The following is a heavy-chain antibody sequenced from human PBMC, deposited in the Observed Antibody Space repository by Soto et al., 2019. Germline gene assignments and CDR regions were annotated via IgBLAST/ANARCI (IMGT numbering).Heavy chain of an antibody. CDR1: GDSITSSGSY. Sequence: PSETLSLTCTVSGDSITSSGSYWGWIRQPPGKGLEWIGSIYYNGSTYYNPSLKSRVTISVDTSKNHLSLKLSSVTAADTAVYYCARGRKALDYWGQGTLVTVSS. CDR2: IYYNGST. CDR3: ARGRKALDY. V-gene: IGHV4-39*02. J-gene: IGHJ4*02.